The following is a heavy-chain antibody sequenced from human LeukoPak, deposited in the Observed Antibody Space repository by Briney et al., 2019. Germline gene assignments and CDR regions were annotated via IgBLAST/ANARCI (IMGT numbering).Heavy chain of an antibody. CDR1: GFTFSSYA. CDR3: AKGLKAAAGPPRFDP. J-gene: IGHJ5*02. CDR2: ISGSGGST. V-gene: IGHV3-23*01. Sequence: GGSLRLSCAASGFTFSSYAMSWVRQAPGKGLEWVSAISGSGGSTYYADSVKGRFTISRDNSKNPLYLQMNSLRAEDTAVYYCAKGLKAAAGPPRFDPWGQGTLVTVSS. D-gene: IGHD6-13*01.